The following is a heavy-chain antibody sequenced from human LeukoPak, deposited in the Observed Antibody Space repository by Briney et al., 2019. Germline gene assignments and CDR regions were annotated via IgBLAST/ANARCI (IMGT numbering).Heavy chain of an antibody. CDR1: GYTFTSYA. CDR2: INTNTGNP. V-gene: IGHV7-4-1*02. Sequence: PGESLKISCKASGYTFTSYAMNWVRQAPGQGLEWMGWINTNTGNPTYAQGFTGRFVFSLDTSVSTAYLQISSLKAEDTAVYYCARDLTINYYGSGSYGYWGQGTLVTVSS. J-gene: IGHJ4*02. D-gene: IGHD3-10*01. CDR3: ARDLTINYYGSGSYGY.